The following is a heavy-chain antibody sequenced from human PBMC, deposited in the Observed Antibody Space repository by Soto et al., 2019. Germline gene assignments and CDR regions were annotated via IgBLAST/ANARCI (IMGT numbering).Heavy chain of an antibody. CDR2: IYYRSKWFH. V-gene: IGHV6-1*01. J-gene: IGHJ4*02. CDR1: GDSVSSNGAC. CDR3: ARVHCSAGTCLDGLDF. D-gene: IGHD2-15*01. Sequence: PSQTLSLTCVISGDSVSSNGACWNWIRQSPSRGLQWLGRIYYRSKWFHDYAASVESRMAINPDTSRNQFSLQLNYVTPEDTAVYYCARVHCSAGTCLDGLDFWGQGNQVTVSS.